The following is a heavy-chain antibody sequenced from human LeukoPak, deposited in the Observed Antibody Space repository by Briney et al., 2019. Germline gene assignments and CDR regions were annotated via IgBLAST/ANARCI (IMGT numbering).Heavy chain of an antibody. Sequence: ASVKGSCKSSGYTLSVLPIHWVRQAPGKGLECMGGYEPEDGETFYTQEFQGRVTMTEDISTDTAYMELSSLRSDDTAMYYCATRTVPTAIHSAFDIWGQGTMVTVSS. V-gene: IGHV1-24*01. CDR3: ATRTVPTAIHSAFDI. CDR2: YEPEDGET. J-gene: IGHJ3*02. CDR1: GYTLSVLP. D-gene: IGHD2-2*02.